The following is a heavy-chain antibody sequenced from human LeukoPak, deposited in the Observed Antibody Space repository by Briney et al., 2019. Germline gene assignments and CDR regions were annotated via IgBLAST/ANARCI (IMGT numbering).Heavy chain of an antibody. V-gene: IGHV4-34*01. D-gene: IGHD6-13*01. CDR3: ARDIAAAGWGDYYYYYMDV. J-gene: IGHJ6*03. CDR2: VNHSGYT. CDR1: GTSFSSYY. Sequence: KPSETLSLTCAVSGTSFSSYYWSWIRQPPGKGLEWIGEVNHSGYTNDNPSLKSRVTISVDTSKNQFSLKLSSVTAADTAVYYCARDIAAAGWGDYYYYYMDVWGKGTTVTVSS.